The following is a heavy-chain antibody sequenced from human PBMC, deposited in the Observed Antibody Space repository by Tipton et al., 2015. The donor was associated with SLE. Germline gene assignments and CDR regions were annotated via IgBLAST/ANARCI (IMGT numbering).Heavy chain of an antibody. Sequence: TLSLTCFVSGDSITSDIYYWGWIRQPPGKGLEWIGSVYDSGTTHYNPSLKSRVTMSVDTSKTQFSLQLTSVTAADTAAYFCARHHRLVAAGTGHFHHWGQGTLVTVSS. CDR2: VYDSGTT. CDR3: ARHHRLVAAGTGHFHH. J-gene: IGHJ1*01. CDR1: GDSITSDIYY. D-gene: IGHD2-15*01. V-gene: IGHV4-39*07.